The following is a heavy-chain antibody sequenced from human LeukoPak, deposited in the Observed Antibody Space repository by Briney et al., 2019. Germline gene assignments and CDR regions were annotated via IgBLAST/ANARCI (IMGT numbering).Heavy chain of an antibody. D-gene: IGHD6-13*01. Sequence: AKVSCKVSGYTLTELSMHWVRQAPGKGLEWMGGFDPEDGETIYAQEFQGRVTMTEDTSTDTAYMELSSLRSEDTAVYYCATGGLYSSSWFDAFDIWGQGTMVTVSS. CDR3: ATGGLYSSSWFDAFDI. CDR1: GYTLTELS. CDR2: FDPEDGET. V-gene: IGHV1-24*01. J-gene: IGHJ3*02.